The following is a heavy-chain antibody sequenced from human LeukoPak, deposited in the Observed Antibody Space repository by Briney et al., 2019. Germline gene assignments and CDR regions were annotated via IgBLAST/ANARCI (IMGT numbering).Heavy chain of an antibody. D-gene: IGHD3-22*01. V-gene: IGHV4-61*02. Sequence: PSQTLSLTCTVSGGSISSGSYYWSWTRQPAGKGLEWIGRIYTSGSTNYNPSLKSRVTISVDTSKNQFSLKLSSVTAADTAVYYCARGYYYDSSTGLDYWGQGTLVTVSS. J-gene: IGHJ4*02. CDR1: GGSISSGSYY. CDR3: ARGYYYDSSTGLDY. CDR2: IYTSGST.